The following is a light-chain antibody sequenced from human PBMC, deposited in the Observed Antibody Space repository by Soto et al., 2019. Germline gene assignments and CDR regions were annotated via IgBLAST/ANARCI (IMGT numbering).Light chain of an antibody. J-gene: IGKJ1*01. V-gene: IGKV1-5*03. CDR2: KAS. CDR1: QTIRSW. Sequence: DIQMTPTPSPLSASVGDRVTITCQSSQTIRSWLAWYHHKPGTAPKLLIYKASTLKSGVPSRFSGSGSGTEFTLTISSLQPDDVATYYCQHYNSYSEAFGQGTKVDI. CDR3: QHYNSYSEA.